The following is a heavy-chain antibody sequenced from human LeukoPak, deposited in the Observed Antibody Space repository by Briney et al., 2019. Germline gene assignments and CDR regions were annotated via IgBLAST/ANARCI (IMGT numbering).Heavy chain of an antibody. J-gene: IGHJ6*03. D-gene: IGHD3-10*01. CDR1: GGSMSSGSYY. V-gene: IGHV4-61*02. Sequence: RSSQTLSLTCTVSGGSMSSGSYYWSWIRQPAGKGLEWIGRIYTSGSTNYNPSLKSRVTISVDTSKNQFSLKLSSVTAADTAVYYCARAMGMYYYYMDVWGKGTTVTISS. CDR3: ARAMGMYYYYMDV. CDR2: IYTSGST.